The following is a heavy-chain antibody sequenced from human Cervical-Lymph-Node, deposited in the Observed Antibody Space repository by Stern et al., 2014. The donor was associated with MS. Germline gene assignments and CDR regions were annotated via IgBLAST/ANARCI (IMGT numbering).Heavy chain of an antibody. CDR1: GGTFSSYA. V-gene: IGHV1-69*01. J-gene: IGHJ1*01. CDR2: IIPIFGTA. CDR3: ARDHCSGGSCYEYFQH. D-gene: IGHD2-15*01. Sequence: VQLVESGAEVKKPGSSVKVSCKASGGTFSSYAISWVRQAPGQGLEWMGGIIPIFGTANYAQKFQGRVTITADESTSTAYMELSSLRSEDTAVYYCARDHCSGGSCYEYFQHWGQGTLVTVSS.